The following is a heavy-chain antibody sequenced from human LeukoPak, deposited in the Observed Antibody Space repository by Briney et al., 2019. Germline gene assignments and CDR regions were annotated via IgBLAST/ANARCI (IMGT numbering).Heavy chain of an antibody. CDR1: GGSISSYS. Sequence: SETLSLTCTVSGGSISSYSWDWIRQPAGKGLEWIGRIDTSGSTNYNPSLKSRVTLSVDTSKNQFSLKLSSVTAADTAVYYCAREPKFYDALIGYYYYFDLWGRGTLVTVSS. CDR3: AREPKFYDALIGYYYYFDL. V-gene: IGHV4-4*07. D-gene: IGHD3-9*01. CDR2: IDTSGST. J-gene: IGHJ2*01.